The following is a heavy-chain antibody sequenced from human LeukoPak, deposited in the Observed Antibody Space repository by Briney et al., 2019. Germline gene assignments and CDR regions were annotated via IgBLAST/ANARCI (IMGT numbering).Heavy chain of an antibody. CDR2: IIPIFGTA. J-gene: IGHJ4*02. D-gene: IGHD2-15*01. Sequence: PVKVSCKASGGTFSSYAISWVRQAPGQGLEWMGRIIPIFGTANYAQKFQGRVTITTDESTSTAYMELSSLRSEDTAVYYCARGYCSGGSCYFDYWGQGTLVTVSS. CDR3: ARGYCSGGSCYFDY. V-gene: IGHV1-69*05. CDR1: GGTFSSYA.